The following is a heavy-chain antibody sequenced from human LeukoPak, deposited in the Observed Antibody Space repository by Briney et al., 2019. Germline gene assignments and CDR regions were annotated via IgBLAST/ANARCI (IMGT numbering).Heavy chain of an antibody. V-gene: IGHV4-59*01. J-gene: IGHJ4*02. Sequence: SETLSLTCTVSGGSISNYYWSWIRQPPGKGLEWIGYIYYSGSTNYNPSLKSRVTISVDASKNQFSLKLSSVTAADTAVYYCARDHPNLWFGELSTSYFDYWGQGTLVTVSS. CDR1: GGSISNYY. CDR3: ARDHPNLWFGELSTSYFDY. D-gene: IGHD3-10*01. CDR2: IYYSGST.